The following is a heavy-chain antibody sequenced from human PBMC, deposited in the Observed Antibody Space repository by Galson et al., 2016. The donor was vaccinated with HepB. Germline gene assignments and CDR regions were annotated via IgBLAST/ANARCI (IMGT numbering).Heavy chain of an antibody. V-gene: IGHV4-30-2*01. CDR1: GGSIRGGDYY. CDR3: ARVGPRYSSTMHYFDY. D-gene: IGHD2-2*01. Sequence: TLSLTCTVSGGSIRGGDYYWSWIRQPPGKGLEWIGNIYHSGSTDYNPSLKSRVTISMDRSKNQFSLKLTSVTAADTAVYYCARVGPRYSSTMHYFDYWGQGSLVTVSS. J-gene: IGHJ4*02. CDR2: IYHSGST.